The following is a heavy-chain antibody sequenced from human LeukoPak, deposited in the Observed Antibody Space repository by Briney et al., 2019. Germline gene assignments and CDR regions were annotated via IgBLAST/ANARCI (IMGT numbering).Heavy chain of an antibody. J-gene: IGHJ3*02. CDR2: ISGSGGST. Sequence: GGSLRLSCAASGFTFSSYGMSWVRQAPGKGLEWVSAISGSGGSTYYADSVKGRFTISRDNSKNTLYLQMNSLRAEDTAVYYCAKDAVVVAATPFGNAFDIWGQGTMVTVSS. D-gene: IGHD2-15*01. V-gene: IGHV3-23*01. CDR1: GFTFSSYG. CDR3: AKDAVVVAATPFGNAFDI.